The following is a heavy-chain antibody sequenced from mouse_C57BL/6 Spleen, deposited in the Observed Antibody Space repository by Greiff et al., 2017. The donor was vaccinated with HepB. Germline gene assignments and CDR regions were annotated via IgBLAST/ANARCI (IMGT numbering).Heavy chain of an antibody. D-gene: IGHD2-3*01. CDR2: ISDGGSYT. CDR1: GFTFSSYA. J-gene: IGHJ3*01. CDR3: AREGDGYSGGFAY. Sequence: EVKLMESGGGLVKPGGSLKLSCAASGFTFSSYAMSWVRQTPEKRLEWVATISDGGSYTYYPDNVKGRFTISRDNAKNNLYLQMSHLKSEDTAMYYCAREGDGYSGGFAYWGQGTLVTVSA. V-gene: IGHV5-4*01.